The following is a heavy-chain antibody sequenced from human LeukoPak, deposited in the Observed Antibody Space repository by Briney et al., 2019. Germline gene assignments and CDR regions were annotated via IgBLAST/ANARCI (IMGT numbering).Heavy chain of an antibody. V-gene: IGHV3-74*01. CDR2: IKNDGITT. Sequence: GGSLRLSCAASGLTFDKTWMHWIRQAPGKGLVWVSRIKNDGITTTYADSVKGRFTTSRDNAKNSLYLQMNSLRAEDTAVYYCAADGEYAFLVWGQGTMVTVSS. J-gene: IGHJ3*01. CDR3: AADGEYAFLV. D-gene: IGHD2/OR15-2a*01. CDR1: GLTFDKTW.